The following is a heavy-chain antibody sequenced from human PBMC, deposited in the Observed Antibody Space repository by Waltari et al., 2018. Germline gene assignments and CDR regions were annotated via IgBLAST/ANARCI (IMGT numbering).Heavy chain of an antibody. V-gene: IGHV4-39*01. CDR2: IYYSGST. Sequence: QLQLQESGTGLVTPSETLSLTCTVSGGPISSSSYYWGWIRQPPGKGLEWIGSIYYSGSTYYNPSLKRRVTISVDTSKNQFSLKLSSVTAADTAVYYCASRPSGSYFDYWGQGTLVTVSS. CDR3: ASRPSGSYFDY. J-gene: IGHJ4*02. CDR1: GGPISSSSYY. D-gene: IGHD1-26*01.